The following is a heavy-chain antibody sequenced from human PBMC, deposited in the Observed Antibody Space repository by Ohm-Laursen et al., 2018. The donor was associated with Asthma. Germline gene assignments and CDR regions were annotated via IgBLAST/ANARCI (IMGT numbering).Heavy chain of an antibody. Sequence: SLRLSCSASGFSFNTYSMNWVRQAPGKGLEWVAAISSSGSRLLYADSVRGRFTISRDNAKNSVSLQMNSLRAEDTAVYYCVRSVDDGGNSGDYWGQGTLVTVSS. CDR3: VRSVDDGGNSGDY. CDR2: ISSSGSRL. D-gene: IGHD4-23*01. J-gene: IGHJ4*02. V-gene: IGHV3-21*01. CDR1: GFSFNTYS.